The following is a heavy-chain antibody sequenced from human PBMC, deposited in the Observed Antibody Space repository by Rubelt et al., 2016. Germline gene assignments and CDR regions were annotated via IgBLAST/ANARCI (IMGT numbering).Heavy chain of an antibody. J-gene: IGHJ6*02. CDR1: GYTFTSYD. CDR2: MNPNSGNT. CDR3: ARLSITIVGVVVYYYGMDV. V-gene: IGHV1-8*01. D-gene: IGHD3-3*01. Sequence: QVQLVQSGAEVKKPGASVKVSCKASGYTFTSYDINWVRQATGQGLEWMGWMNPNSGNTGYAQKFQGGVTMTRNTSISTAYMELSSLRSEDTAVYYCARLSITIVGVVVYYYGMDVWGQGTTVTVSS.